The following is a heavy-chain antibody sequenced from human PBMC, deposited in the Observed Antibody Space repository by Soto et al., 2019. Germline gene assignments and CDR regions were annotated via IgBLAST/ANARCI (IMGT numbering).Heavy chain of an antibody. J-gene: IGHJ4*02. CDR3: ARGYSGSYFDF. CDR2: IYHSGST. Sequence: SETLSLTCAVSGYSISGGYYWGWIRQPPGKGLEWIGSIYHSGSTYFNPSLKSRVTISVDSSKNHLSLKLTSVTAADTAVYFCARGYSGSYFDFWGQGTLVPSPQ. V-gene: IGHV4-38-2*01. CDR1: GYSISGGYY. D-gene: IGHD1-26*01.